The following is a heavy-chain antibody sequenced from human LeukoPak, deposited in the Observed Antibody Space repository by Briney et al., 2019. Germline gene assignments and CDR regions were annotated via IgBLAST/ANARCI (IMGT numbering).Heavy chain of an antibody. CDR1: GFTFSSSA. Sequence: GGSLRLSCAASGFTFSSSAMSWVRQAPGKGLEWVSAISNNGGYTYYADSVQGRFTISRDNSKSTLCLQMNSLRAEDTAVYYCAKELLRWGFDPWGQGTLVTVSS. D-gene: IGHD2-15*01. V-gene: IGHV3-23*01. J-gene: IGHJ5*02. CDR3: AKELLRWGFDP. CDR2: ISNNGGYT.